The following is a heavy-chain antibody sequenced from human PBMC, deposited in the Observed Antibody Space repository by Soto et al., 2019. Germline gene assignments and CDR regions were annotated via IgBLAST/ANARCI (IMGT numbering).Heavy chain of an antibody. CDR1: GFTFSSYA. D-gene: IGHD2-15*01. CDR3: ASLGYCSGGSCYRPSDY. V-gene: IGHV3-30-3*01. J-gene: IGHJ4*02. CDR2: ISYDGSNK. Sequence: QVQLVESGGGVVQPGRSLRLSCAASGFTFSSYAMHWVRQAPGKGLEWVAVISYDGSNKYYADSVKGRFTISRDNSQNTLYLQMNSLRAEDTAVYYCASLGYCSGGSCYRPSDYWGQGTLVTVSS.